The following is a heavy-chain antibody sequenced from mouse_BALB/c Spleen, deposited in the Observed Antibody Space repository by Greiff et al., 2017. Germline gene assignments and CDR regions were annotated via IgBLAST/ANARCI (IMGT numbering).Heavy chain of an antibody. CDR1: GFTFSSYG. CDR3: ARIYDGYYAMDY. J-gene: IGHJ4*01. V-gene: IGHV5-6-3*01. CDR2: INSNGGST. D-gene: IGHD2-3*01. Sequence: EVMLVESGGGLVQPGGSLKLSCAASGFTFSSYGMSWVRQTPDKRLELVATINSNGGSTYYPDSVKGRFTISRDNAKNTLYLQMSSLKSEDTAMYYCARIYDGYYAMDYWGQGTSVTVSS.